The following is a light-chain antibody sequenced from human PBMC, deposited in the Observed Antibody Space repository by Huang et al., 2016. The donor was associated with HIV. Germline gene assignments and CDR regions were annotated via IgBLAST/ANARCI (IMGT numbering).Light chain of an antibody. J-gene: IGKJ2*01. CDR2: GAS. CDR1: QGISSY. V-gene: IGKV1-8*01. CDR3: QQYCIYPHA. Sequence: AIRMTQSPSSLSASTGDRVTITCRARQGISSYLAWYQQKPGKAPNLLISGASTLQSGVPLRCSGRGCGTDFTLTIDGLQSEDLGTYHCQQYCIYPHAFGQGTKLEI.